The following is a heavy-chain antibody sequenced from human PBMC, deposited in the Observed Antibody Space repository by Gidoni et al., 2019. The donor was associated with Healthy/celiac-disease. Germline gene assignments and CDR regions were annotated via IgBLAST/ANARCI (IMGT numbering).Heavy chain of an antibody. CDR1: GFTFSSYA. D-gene: IGHD3-10*01. CDR3: ANTPNRDWGGVITPCFDY. J-gene: IGHJ4*02. V-gene: IGHV3-23*01. Sequence: EVQLLESGGGLVQPGGSLRLSCSASGFTFSSYAMSWVRQAPGKGLGWVSAISGSGGSTYYADSVKGRFTISRDNSKNTLYLQMNSLRAEDTAVYYCANTPNRDWGGVITPCFDYWGQGTLVTVSS. CDR2: ISGSGGST.